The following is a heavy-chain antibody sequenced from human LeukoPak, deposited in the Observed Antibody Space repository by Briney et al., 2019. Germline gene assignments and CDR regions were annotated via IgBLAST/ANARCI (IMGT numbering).Heavy chain of an antibody. J-gene: IGHJ6*02. D-gene: IGHD4-17*01. CDR3: AKSTYYGDYGYYYGMDV. CDR2: ISGSGGST. Sequence: GGSLRLSCAASGFTFSSYAMSWVRQAPRKGLEWVSAISGSGGSTYYADSVKGRFTISRDNSKNTLYLQMNSLRAEDTAVYYCAKSTYYGDYGYYYGMDVWGQGTSVTVSS. V-gene: IGHV3-23*01. CDR1: GFTFSSYA.